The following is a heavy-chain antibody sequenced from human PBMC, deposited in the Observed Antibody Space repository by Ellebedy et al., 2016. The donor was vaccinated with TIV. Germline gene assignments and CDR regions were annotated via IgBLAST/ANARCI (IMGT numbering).Heavy chain of an antibody. J-gene: IGHJ4*02. Sequence: ASVKVSXXASGYTLTSYGTTWVRQAPGQGLEWMGWISAYNGNTNYAQKLQGRVTMTTDTSTSTAYMELRSLRSDDTAVYYCARVAVAVPYWGQGTLVTVSS. CDR1: GYTLTSYG. CDR2: ISAYNGNT. CDR3: ARVAVAVPY. D-gene: IGHD6-19*01. V-gene: IGHV1-18*04.